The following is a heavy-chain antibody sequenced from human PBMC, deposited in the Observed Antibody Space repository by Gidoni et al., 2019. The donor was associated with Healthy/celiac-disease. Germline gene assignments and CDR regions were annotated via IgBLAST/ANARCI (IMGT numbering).Heavy chain of an antibody. D-gene: IGHD6-6*01. CDR2: IYYSGST. J-gene: IGHJ6*03. Sequence: QVQLQESGPGLVKPSETLSLTCTVSGGSIRSYSWSWIRQPPGKGLEWSGYIYYSGSTNYNPSLKRRVTISVDTSKNQFSLKLSSVTAADTAVYYCARGLYSSSQDYYYYYYMDVWGKGTTVTVSS. CDR1: GGSIRSYS. V-gene: IGHV4-59*01. CDR3: ARGLYSSSQDYYYYYYMDV.